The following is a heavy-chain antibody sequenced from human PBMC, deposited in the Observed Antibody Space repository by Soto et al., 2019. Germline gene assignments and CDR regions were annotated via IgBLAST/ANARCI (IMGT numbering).Heavy chain of an antibody. Sequence: ASVKVSCKASGYTFTSYGISWVRQAPGQGLEWMGWISAYNGNTNYAQKLQGRVTMTTDTSTSTAYMELRSLRSDDTAVYYCAARYCSTTSCYSAFDYWGQGTLVTVSS. V-gene: IGHV1-18*04. J-gene: IGHJ4*02. D-gene: IGHD2-2*02. CDR1: GYTFTSYG. CDR3: AARYCSTTSCYSAFDY. CDR2: ISAYNGNT.